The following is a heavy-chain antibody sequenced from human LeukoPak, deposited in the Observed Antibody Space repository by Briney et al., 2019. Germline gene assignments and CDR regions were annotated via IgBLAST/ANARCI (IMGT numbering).Heavy chain of an antibody. Sequence: SETLSLTCTVSGGSISSYYWSWIRQPAGKGLEWIGRIYTSGSTNYHPSLMSRVTMSVDTSKNQFFLNLSSVTAADTAVYYCAREGSYRPLDYWGQGTLVTVSS. CDR2: IYTSGST. CDR1: GGSISSYY. J-gene: IGHJ4*02. D-gene: IGHD1-26*01. V-gene: IGHV4-4*07. CDR3: AREGSYRPLDY.